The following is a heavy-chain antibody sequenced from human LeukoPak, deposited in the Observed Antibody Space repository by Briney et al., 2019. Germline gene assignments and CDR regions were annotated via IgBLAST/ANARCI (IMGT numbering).Heavy chain of an antibody. V-gene: IGHV4-59*08. J-gene: IGHJ4*02. Sequence: SETLSLTCTVSGGSIRAYHWSWIRQPPGKGLEWIGYSFYSGSTSYSPSLKSRVTISVDTSKNQFSLRLTSVTAADTAVYYCARLKWFGEITSYYFDYWGQGTLVTVSS. CDR1: GGSIRAYH. CDR3: ARLKWFGEITSYYFDY. CDR2: SFYSGST. D-gene: IGHD3-10*01.